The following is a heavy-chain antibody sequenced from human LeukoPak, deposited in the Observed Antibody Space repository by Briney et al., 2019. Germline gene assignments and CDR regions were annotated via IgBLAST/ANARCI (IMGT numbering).Heavy chain of an antibody. CDR2: IYYSGST. CDR3: VRESWPRGYKTRYYYYMDV. J-gene: IGHJ6*03. Sequence: PSVTLSLTCTVSGGSISSYYWSWIRQPPGKGLEWIGYIYYSGSTNYNPSLKSRVTISVDTSKNQFSLKLSSVTAADTAVYYCVRESWPRGYKTRYYYYMDVWGKGTTVTVSS. D-gene: IGHD1-1*01. V-gene: IGHV4-59*01. CDR1: GGSISSYY.